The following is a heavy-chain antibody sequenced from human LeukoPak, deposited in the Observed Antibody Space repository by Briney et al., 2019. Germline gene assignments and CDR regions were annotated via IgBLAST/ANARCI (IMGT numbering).Heavy chain of an antibody. J-gene: IGHJ4*02. CDR1: GGSTNTGGYF. CDR2: VFRTGRT. Sequence: SSQTLSLTCTVSGGSTNTGGYFWGWIRQPPGKGLEWIGYVFRTGRTSYNPSLDSRVTISLDRSRNQFSLRLTSVTAADSAMYYCATEGQCGFTTCPGLQFWGQGILVSVSS. V-gene: IGHV4-30-2*01. CDR3: ATEGQCGFTTCPGLQF. D-gene: IGHD2-2*01.